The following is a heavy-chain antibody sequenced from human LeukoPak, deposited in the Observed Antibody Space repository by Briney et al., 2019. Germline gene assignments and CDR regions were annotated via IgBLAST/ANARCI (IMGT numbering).Heavy chain of an antibody. CDR2: ISGSGGST. D-gene: IGHD6-19*01. J-gene: IGHJ3*02. CDR1: RFTFSSYA. CDR3: AKDRGEQWLAKGDAFDI. V-gene: IGHV3-23*01. Sequence: GGSLGLSCAASRFTFSSYAMSWVRQAPGKGLEWVSAISGSGGSTYYADSVKGRFTISRDNSKNTLYLQMNSLRAEDTAVYYCAKDRGEQWLAKGDAFDIWGQGTMVTVSS.